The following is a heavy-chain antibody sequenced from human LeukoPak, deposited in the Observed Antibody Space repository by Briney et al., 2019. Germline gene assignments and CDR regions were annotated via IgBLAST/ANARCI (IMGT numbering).Heavy chain of an antibody. J-gene: IGHJ3*02. CDR3: ARTTSTDAFDI. CDR2: IYHSGST. D-gene: IGHD1-14*01. CDR1: GGSISSGGYS. V-gene: IGHV4-30-2*01. Sequence: SETLSLTCAVSGGSISSGGYSWSWIRQPPGKGLEWIGYIYHSGSTYYNPSLKSRVAISVDRSKNQFSLKLSSVTAADTAAYYCARTTSTDAFDIWGQGTMVTVSS.